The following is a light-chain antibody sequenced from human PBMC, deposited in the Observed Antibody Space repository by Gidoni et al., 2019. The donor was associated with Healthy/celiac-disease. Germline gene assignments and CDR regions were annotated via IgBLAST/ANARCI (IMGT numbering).Light chain of an antibody. J-gene: IGKJ4*01. Sequence: EIVLTQSPATLSLSPGERATLSCSASQSVSSYFAWYQQKPGQAPRLLIYDASNRATGIPARFSGSGSGTDFTLTISSLEPEEFAVYYCQQRSSSLTFGGGTKVEIK. V-gene: IGKV3-11*01. CDR1: QSVSSY. CDR3: QQRSSSLT. CDR2: DAS.